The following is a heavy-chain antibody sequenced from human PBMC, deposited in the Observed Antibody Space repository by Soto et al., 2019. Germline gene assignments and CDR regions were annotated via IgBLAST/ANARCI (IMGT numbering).Heavy chain of an antibody. V-gene: IGHV1-2*02. J-gene: IGHJ6*02. Sequence: QVQLVQSGAEVRKPGASVKVSCKASGYPYTNSYMHWVRQAPGQGLEWMGGIHPNTGGTNYAQKVQGRVTMTRDTSVSTVYMELNRLTSDDTAIYFCASDFRTRGWFRQAGNFAMDVWGQGTTVTVS. CDR1: GYPYTNSY. D-gene: IGHD6-19*01. CDR3: ASDFRTRGWFRQAGNFAMDV. CDR2: IHPNTGGT.